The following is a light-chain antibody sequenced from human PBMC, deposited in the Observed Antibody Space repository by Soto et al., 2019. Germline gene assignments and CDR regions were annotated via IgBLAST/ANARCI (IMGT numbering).Light chain of an antibody. V-gene: IGKV1-8*01. J-gene: IGKJ2*01. CDR1: QGISSF. CDR2: AAA. CDR3: QQYLSYPST. Sequence: AIRMTQSPSSISASTGDRVTITCRASQGISSFLAWYQQKPGKAPKLLIYAAATFQRGAPSRFSASGSGTDFTLTISRLQSEDFATSFCQQYLSYPSTFGQGTKLEI.